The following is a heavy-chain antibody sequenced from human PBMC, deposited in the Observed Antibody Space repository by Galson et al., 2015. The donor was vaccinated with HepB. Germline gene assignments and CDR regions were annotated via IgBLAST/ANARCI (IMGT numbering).Heavy chain of an antibody. D-gene: IGHD1-26*01. CDR1: GFTFSSYV. CDR3: ARASGIVGATGADY. Sequence: SLRLSCAASGFTFSSYVMHWVRQAPGKGLEWVAVISYDGSNKYYADSVKGRFTISRDNSKNTLYLQMNSLRAEDTAVYYCARASGIVGATGADYWGQGTLVTVSS. J-gene: IGHJ4*02. V-gene: IGHV3-30-3*01. CDR2: ISYDGSNK.